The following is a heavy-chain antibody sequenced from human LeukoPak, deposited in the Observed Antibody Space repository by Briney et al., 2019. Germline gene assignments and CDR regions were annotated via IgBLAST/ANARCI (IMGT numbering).Heavy chain of an antibody. CDR1: GDSVSSNNTA. D-gene: IGHD3-10*01. J-gene: IGHJ5*02. V-gene: IGHV6-1*01. Sequence: SQTLSLTCAISGDSVSSNNTAWNWIRQSPSRGLEWLGRTYYRSKCYNDYAVSVKSRITINPDTSKNQFSLQLNSVTPEDTAVYYCARDPGITMVRGVLEDWFDPWGQGTLVTVSS. CDR2: TYYRSKCYN. CDR3: ARDPGITMVRGVLEDWFDP.